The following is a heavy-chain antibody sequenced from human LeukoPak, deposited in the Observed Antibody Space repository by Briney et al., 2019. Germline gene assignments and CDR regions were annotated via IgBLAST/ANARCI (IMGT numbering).Heavy chain of an antibody. D-gene: IGHD6-13*01. Sequence: PSETLSLTCTVSGGSISSYYWSWIRQPPGKGLEWIGYIYTSGSTNYNPSLKSRVTISVDTSKNQFSLKLSSVTAADTAVYYCARLTDSSSWYGAYYYYYYMDVWGKGTTVTVSS. V-gene: IGHV4-4*09. CDR1: GGSISSYY. CDR2: IYTSGST. CDR3: ARLTDSSSWYGAYYYYYYMDV. J-gene: IGHJ6*03.